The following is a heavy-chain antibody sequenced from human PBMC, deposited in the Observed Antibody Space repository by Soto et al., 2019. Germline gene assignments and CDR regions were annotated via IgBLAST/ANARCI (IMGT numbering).Heavy chain of an antibody. V-gene: IGHV1-2*02. CDR3: AREQSPSSGWPGMDV. D-gene: IGHD6-19*01. J-gene: IGHJ6*02. CDR1: GYTFTDYY. CDR2: INPNSGGT. Sequence: GASVKVSCKASGYTFTDYYMHWVRQAPGQGLEWMGWINPNSGGTNYAQKFQGRVTMTRDTSISTAYMELNRLRSDDTAVYYCAREQSPSSGWPGMDVWGQGTTVTVFS.